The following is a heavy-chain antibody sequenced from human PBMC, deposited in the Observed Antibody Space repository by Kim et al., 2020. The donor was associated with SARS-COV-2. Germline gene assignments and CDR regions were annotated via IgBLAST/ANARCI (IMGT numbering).Heavy chain of an antibody. CDR2: IYYSGST. CDR3: ASTHIVATIFRIRPSPNDFDY. Sequence: SETLSLTCTVSGGSISSGGYYWSWIRQHPGKGLDSIGYIYYSGSTYYNQSLKRRVTISVDTSKNQFSLKLSSVTAADTAVYYCASTHIVATIFRIRPSPNDFDYWGRGTLVKVSS. J-gene: IGHJ4*02. D-gene: IGHD5-12*01. CDR1: GGSISSGGYY. V-gene: IGHV4-31*03.